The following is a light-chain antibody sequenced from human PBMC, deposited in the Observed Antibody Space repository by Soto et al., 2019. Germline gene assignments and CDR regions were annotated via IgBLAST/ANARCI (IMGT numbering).Light chain of an antibody. CDR1: QSISSY. J-gene: IGKJ3*01. CDR2: AAS. V-gene: IGKV1-39*01. CDR3: QKYTSDPFT. Sequence: DIQMTQSPSSLSASVGDRVTITCRASQSISSYLNWYQQKPGKAPKLLIYAASSLQSGVPSRFSGSGSGTDFTLTISSLQPEDFATYYCQKYTSDPFTFGPGTKVDIK.